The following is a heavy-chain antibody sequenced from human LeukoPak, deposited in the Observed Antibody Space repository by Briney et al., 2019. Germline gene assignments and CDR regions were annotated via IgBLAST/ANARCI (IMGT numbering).Heavy chain of an antibody. CDR2: IIPMFGTA. V-gene: IGHV1-69*05. Sequence: SVTVSCKTSGGTFSMYAISWVRQAPGQGLEWMGRIIPMFGTAYYAQNFQDRVTIITDEPTTIAYMRLSSLRFEDTAVYYCARDSYNGSYYDPWGQGTLVAVSS. D-gene: IGHD1-26*01. J-gene: IGHJ5*02. CDR1: GGTFSMYA. CDR3: ARDSYNGSYYDP.